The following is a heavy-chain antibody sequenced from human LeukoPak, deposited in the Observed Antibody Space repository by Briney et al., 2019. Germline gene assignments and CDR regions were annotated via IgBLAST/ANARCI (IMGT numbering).Heavy chain of an antibody. CDR3: ARIVRGYDSSAYYYYYMDV. V-gene: IGHV3-11*01. CDR1: GFSFSDYY. CDR2: ISSSGTTI. D-gene: IGHD3-22*01. Sequence: GGSLRLSCAASGFSFSDYYMSWIRQAPGKGLEWVSYISSSGTTIYYADSVKGRFTISRDNAKNSLYLQMNSLRAEDTAVYYCARIVRGYDSSAYYYYYMDVWGKGTTVTISS. J-gene: IGHJ6*03.